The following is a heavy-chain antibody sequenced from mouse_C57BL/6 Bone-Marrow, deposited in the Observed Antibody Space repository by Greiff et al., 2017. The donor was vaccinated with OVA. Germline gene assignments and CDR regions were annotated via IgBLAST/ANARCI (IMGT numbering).Heavy chain of an antibody. CDR2: IYPRSGNT. CDR3: ARFGYWDYAMDY. J-gene: IGHJ4*01. D-gene: IGHD2-3*01. CDR1: GYTFTSYG. V-gene: IGHV1-81*01. Sequence: QVQLKESGPELVKPGASVKLSCKASGYTFTSYGISWVKQRTGQGLEWIGEIYPRSGNTYYNEKFKGKATLTADKSSSTAYMELRSLTSEDSAVYFCARFGYWDYAMDYWGQGTSVTVSS.